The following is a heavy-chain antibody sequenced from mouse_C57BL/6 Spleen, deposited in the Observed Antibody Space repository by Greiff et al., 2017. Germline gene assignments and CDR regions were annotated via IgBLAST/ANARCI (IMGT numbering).Heavy chain of an antibody. Sequence: VMLVASGGGLVQPKGSLKLSCAASGFSFNTYAMNWVRPAPGKGLEWVARIRSKSNNYATYYADSVKDRFTISRDDSESMLYLQMNNLKTVDTAMYYCERHSPDGNSSAMDYWGQGTSVTVSS. V-gene: IGHV10-1*01. CDR2: IRSKSNNYAT. CDR3: ERHSPDGNSSAMDY. CDR1: GFSFNTYA. J-gene: IGHJ4*01. D-gene: IGHD2-1*01.